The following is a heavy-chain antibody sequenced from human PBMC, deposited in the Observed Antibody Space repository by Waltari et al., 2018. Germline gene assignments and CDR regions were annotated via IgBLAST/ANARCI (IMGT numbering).Heavy chain of an antibody. CDR2: IYPGDSDT. J-gene: IGHJ5*02. Sequence: EVQLVQSGAEVKKPGESLKIYCKGSGYSFTSYWIGRVRQIPGKGREWMGIIYPGDSDTRYSPSFQGQVTISADKSISTAYLQWSSLKDSDTAMYYCARGLGLGYCSSTTLCWFDPWGQGTLVTVSS. V-gene: IGHV5-51*01. D-gene: IGHD2-2*01. CDR1: GYSFTSYW. CDR3: ARGLGLGYCSSTTLCWFDP.